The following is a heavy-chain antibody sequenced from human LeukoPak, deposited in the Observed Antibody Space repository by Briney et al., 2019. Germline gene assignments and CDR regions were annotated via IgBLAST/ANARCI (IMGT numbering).Heavy chain of an antibody. CDR3: ARGYSWENYYFDY. V-gene: IGHV1-2*06. CDR1: GYTFTGYY. CDR2: INPNSGGT. J-gene: IGHJ4*02. D-gene: IGHD5-18*01. Sequence: ASVKVSCKASGYTFTGYYMHWVRQAPGQGLEWMGRINPNSGGTNYAQKFQGRVTMTRDTSISTAYMELSRLRSDDTAVYYCARGYSWENYYFDYWGQGTLVTVSS.